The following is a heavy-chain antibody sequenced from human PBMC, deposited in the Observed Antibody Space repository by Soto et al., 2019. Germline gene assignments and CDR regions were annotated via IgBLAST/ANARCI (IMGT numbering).Heavy chain of an antibody. D-gene: IGHD2-2*01. J-gene: IGHJ6*02. CDR2: IKSKTDGGTT. Sequence: GGSLRLSCAASGFPFSNAWMNWVRQAPGKGLEWVGRIKSKTDGGTTDYAAPVKGRFTISRDDSKNTLYLQMNSLKTEDTAVYYCTTALGIVVVPAAMPADYYYYGMDVWGQGTTVTVSS. V-gene: IGHV3-15*07. CDR3: TTALGIVVVPAAMPADYYYYGMDV. CDR1: GFPFSNAW.